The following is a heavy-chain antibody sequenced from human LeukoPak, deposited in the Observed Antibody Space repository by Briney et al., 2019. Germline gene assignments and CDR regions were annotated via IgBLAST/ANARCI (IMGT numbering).Heavy chain of an antibody. D-gene: IGHD2-8*01. CDR1: GFTVSSNS. Sequence: GGSLRLSCTVSGFTVSSNSMSWVRQAPGKGLEWVAYIQYDGSNAQYADSVKGRFSISRDSSKNILYLQMNSLRAEDTAVYYCAKDRCSNGVGCYYYYMDVWGKGTTVTISS. CDR2: IQYDGSNA. J-gene: IGHJ6*03. CDR3: AKDRCSNGVGCYYYYMDV. V-gene: IGHV3-30*02.